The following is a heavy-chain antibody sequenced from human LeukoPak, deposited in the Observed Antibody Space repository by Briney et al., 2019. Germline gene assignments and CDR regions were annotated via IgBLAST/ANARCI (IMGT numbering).Heavy chain of an antibody. Sequence: GGSLRLSCAASGFTFSSYGMHWVRQAPGKGLEWVAVIWYDGNNRNYADSVKGRFTISRDNSKNTLYLQMSSLRAEDTAVYYCARPPTAMVTVGIDCWGQGTLVTVSS. CDR2: IWYDGNNR. CDR3: ARPPTAMVTVGIDC. V-gene: IGHV3-33*01. D-gene: IGHD5-18*01. CDR1: GFTFSSYG. J-gene: IGHJ4*02.